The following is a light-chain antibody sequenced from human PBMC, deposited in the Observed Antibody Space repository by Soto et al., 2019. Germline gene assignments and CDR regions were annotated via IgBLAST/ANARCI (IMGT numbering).Light chain of an antibody. V-gene: IGKV3-20*01. CDR1: QSVPSNY. CDR3: QQYGSSTT. CDR2: GAS. Sequence: EIVLTQSPGTLSLSPGDRATLSCRASQSVPSNYVAWYQQQSGQAPRPLMFGASIRAAGVPDRFSGSGSGTDFTLTISRLEPEDFAVYHCQQYGSSTTFGQGTKVEI. J-gene: IGKJ1*01.